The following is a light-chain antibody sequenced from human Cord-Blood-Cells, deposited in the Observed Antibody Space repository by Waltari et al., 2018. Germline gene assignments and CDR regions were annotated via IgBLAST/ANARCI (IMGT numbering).Light chain of an antibody. J-gene: IGLJ3*02. CDR1: SSDVGGYNY. V-gene: IGLV2-14*03. CDR2: DVS. Sequence: QSALTQPASVSGSPGQSITISCTGTSSDVGGYNYVSWYQQHPGKAPKHMIYDVSNRPSGVSNRFSGSKSGNTASLPISGLQAEDEADYYCSAYTSSSTLVFGGGTKLTVL. CDR3: SAYTSSSTLV.